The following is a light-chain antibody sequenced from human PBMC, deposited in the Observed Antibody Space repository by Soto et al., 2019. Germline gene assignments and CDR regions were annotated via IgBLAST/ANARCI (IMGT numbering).Light chain of an antibody. CDR3: QQYVSSPRT. V-gene: IGKV3-20*01. Sequence: ENVLTQSPGTLSLSPGERATLSCRASQTVYNGFLAWYQQKPGQAPRLLVYGASSRATGIPDRFSGSGSGPDFTLTISSLEPEDFAVYYCQQYVSSPRTFGQGTKAEI. CDR2: GAS. J-gene: IGKJ1*01. CDR1: QTVYNGF.